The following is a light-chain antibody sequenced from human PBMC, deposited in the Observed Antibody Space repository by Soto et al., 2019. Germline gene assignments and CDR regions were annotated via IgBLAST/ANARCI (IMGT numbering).Light chain of an antibody. CDR3: LLYGSSPAYI. CDR2: GAS. V-gene: IGKV3-20*01. CDR1: QTVNSRY. J-gene: IGKJ2*01. Sequence: IVLTQSPGTLSLSPGEGATLSCRASQTVNSRYLAWYQQKHGQAPRLLIYGASSRATGIPDRFSGSGSGTDFTLTISRLEPEDFAVYYCLLYGSSPAYIFGQGTKLEIK.